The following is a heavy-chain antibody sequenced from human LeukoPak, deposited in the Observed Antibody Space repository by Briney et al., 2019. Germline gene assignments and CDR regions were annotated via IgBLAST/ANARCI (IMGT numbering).Heavy chain of an antibody. J-gene: IGHJ4*02. CDR3: ARGSFPSDDILTGPFDN. CDR1: GYTFTSYG. CDR2: ISSYNGNT. D-gene: IGHD3-9*01. V-gene: IGHV1-18*01. Sequence: ASVKVSCKASGYTFTSYGISWVRQAPGQGLEWMGWISSYNGNTNYAQKLQGRAAMTTDTSTSTAYMELRSLRSDDTAVYYCARGSFPSDDILTGPFDNWGQGTLVTVSS.